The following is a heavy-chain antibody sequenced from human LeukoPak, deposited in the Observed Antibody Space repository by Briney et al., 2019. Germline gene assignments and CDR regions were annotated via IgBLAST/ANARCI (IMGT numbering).Heavy chain of an antibody. CDR1: GFTFSNYW. Sequence: GGSLRLSCAASGFTFSNYWMNWVRQAPGKGLECLANIKQDGSETYYADSVKGRFTISRDNAKNSLYLQMNSLRAEDTAVYYCARDPKRAHFDYWGQGTLVTVSS. V-gene: IGHV3-7*01. J-gene: IGHJ4*02. CDR3: ARDPKRAHFDY. CDR2: IKQDGSET.